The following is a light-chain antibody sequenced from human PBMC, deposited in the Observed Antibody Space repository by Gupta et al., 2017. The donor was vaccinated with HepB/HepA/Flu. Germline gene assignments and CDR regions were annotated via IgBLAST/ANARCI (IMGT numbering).Light chain of an antibody. CDR3: QHSYLTPLT. CDR2: AAS. CDR1: QSISSY. V-gene: IGKV1-39*01. J-gene: IGKJ4*01. Sequence: DIQMTQSPSSLSASVGDRVTITCRASQSISSYLNWYQQKPGKAPKLLIDAASSLQSVVPSRFSSSGAGKDFSLTISRLQPDDVASYYHQHSYLTPLTFGRGTKVEIK.